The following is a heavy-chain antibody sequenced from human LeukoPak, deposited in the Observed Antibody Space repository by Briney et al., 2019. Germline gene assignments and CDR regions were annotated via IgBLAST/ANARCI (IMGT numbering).Heavy chain of an antibody. V-gene: IGHV3-7*03. D-gene: IGHD1-20*01. CDR1: GFTFSSYW. Sequence: GGSLRLSCAASGFTFSSYWMSWVRQAPGKGXXXVANIKQDGSEKYYVDSVKGRFTISRDNAKNSLYLQMNSLRAEDTAVYYCARGNNWNLFDYWGQGTLVTVSS. J-gene: IGHJ4*02. CDR2: IKQDGSEK. CDR3: ARGNNWNLFDY.